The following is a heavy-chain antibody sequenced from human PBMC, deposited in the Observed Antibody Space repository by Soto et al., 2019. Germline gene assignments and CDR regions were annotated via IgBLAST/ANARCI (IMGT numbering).Heavy chain of an antibody. CDR1: GFTFSSFS. Sequence: PGGSLRLSCAASGFTFSSFSLNWVRQAPGKGLEWVSYISSGSSTIFYADSVRGRFTISRDNAKNSLYLQMDSLRSEDTAIYYCARDLIYSFDYWGQGTLVNVSS. D-gene: IGHD4-4*01. J-gene: IGHJ4*02. CDR3: ARDLIYSFDY. CDR2: ISSGSSTI. V-gene: IGHV3-48*01.